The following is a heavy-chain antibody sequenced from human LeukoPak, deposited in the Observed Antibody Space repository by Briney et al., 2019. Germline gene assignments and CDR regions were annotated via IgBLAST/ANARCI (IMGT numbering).Heavy chain of an antibody. Sequence: PSETLSLTCAVYGGSFSGYYWSWIRQPPGKGLEWIGEINHSGSTNYNPSLKSRVTISVDTSKNQFSLKLSSVTAADTAVYYCARHRRLYDSSGCYPYYFDYWGQGTLVTVSS. V-gene: IGHV4-34*01. CDR1: GGSFSGYY. J-gene: IGHJ4*02. CDR2: INHSGST. D-gene: IGHD3-22*01. CDR3: ARHRRLYDSSGCYPYYFDY.